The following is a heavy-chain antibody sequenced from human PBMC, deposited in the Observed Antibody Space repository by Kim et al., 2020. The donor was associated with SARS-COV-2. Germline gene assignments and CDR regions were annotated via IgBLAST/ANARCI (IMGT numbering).Heavy chain of an antibody. D-gene: IGHD3-10*01. CDR1: GYTFTSYG. CDR3: ARDEAIWFGESMNNGFDP. CDR2: ISAYNGNT. J-gene: IGHJ5*02. Sequence: ASVKVSCKASGYTFTSYGISWVRQAPGQGLEWMGWISAYNGNTNYAQKLQGRVTMTTDTSTSTAYMELRSLRSDDTAVCYCARDEAIWFGESMNNGFDPWGQGTLVTVSS. V-gene: IGHV1-18*04.